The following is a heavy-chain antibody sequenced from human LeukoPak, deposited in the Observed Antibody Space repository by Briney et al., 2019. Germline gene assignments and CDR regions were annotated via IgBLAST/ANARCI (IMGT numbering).Heavy chain of an antibody. V-gene: IGHV1-46*01. J-gene: IGHJ4*02. CDR3: ATTPYYGSGSQFFFDY. Sequence: GASVKVSCKASGYTFSNYYLHWVRQAPGQGLEWMGLINPTAGNTYYAQRFQGRVTMTRNTSTSTVYMELSSLRSEDTAVYYCATTPYYGSGSQFFFDYWGQGTLVTVSS. D-gene: IGHD3-10*01. CDR1: GYTFSNYY. CDR2: INPTAGNT.